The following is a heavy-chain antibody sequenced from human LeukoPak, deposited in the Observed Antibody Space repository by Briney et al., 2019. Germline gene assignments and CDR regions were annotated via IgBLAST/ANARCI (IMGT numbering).Heavy chain of an antibody. D-gene: IGHD3-9*01. CDR2: IKQDGSEK. V-gene: IGHV3-7*01. CDR3: ARDNHDILTGYYNSWFDP. CDR1: GFTFSSYW. Sequence: PGGSLRLSCAASGFTFSSYWMSWVRQAPGKGLEWVANIKQDGSEKYYVDSVKGRFTISRDNAKNSLYLQMNSLRAEDTAVYYCARDNHDILTGYYNSWFDPWGQGTLVTVSS. J-gene: IGHJ5*02.